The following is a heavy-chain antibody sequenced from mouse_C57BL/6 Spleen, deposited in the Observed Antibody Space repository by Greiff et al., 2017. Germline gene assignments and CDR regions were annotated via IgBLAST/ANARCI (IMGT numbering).Heavy chain of an antibody. CDR1: GYTFTSYW. Sequence: VQLQQPGAELVKPGASVKLSCKASGYTFTSYWLHWVKQRPGQGLEWIGMIHPNSGSTNYNEKFKSKATLTVDKSSSTAYMQLSSLTSEDSAVYYCARVDDYYGSSVSAYWGQGTLVTVSA. V-gene: IGHV1-64*01. J-gene: IGHJ3*01. D-gene: IGHD1-1*01. CDR3: ARVDDYYGSSVSAY. CDR2: IHPNSGST.